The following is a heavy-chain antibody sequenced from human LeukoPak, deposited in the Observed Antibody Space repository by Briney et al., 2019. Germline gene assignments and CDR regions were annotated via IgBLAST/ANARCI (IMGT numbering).Heavy chain of an antibody. D-gene: IGHD4-23*01. J-gene: IGHJ4*02. CDR1: GFTFSSYA. V-gene: IGHV3-23*01. CDR3: AKGKGVFDY. Sequence: LAGGSLRPSCAASGFTFSSYAMSWVRQAPGKELERVSAISGSGGSTYYADSVKGRFTISRDNSKNTLYLQMNSLRAEDTAVYYCAKGKGVFDYWGQGTLVTVSS. CDR2: ISGSGGST.